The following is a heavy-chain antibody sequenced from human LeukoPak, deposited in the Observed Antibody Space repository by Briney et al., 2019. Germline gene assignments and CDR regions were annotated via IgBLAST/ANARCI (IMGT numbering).Heavy chain of an antibody. V-gene: IGHV5-51*01. CDR3: ARQGTYYASGDY. J-gene: IGHJ4*02. D-gene: IGHD3-10*01. Sequence: GESLKISCQGSGYSFTTYWIAWVRQMPGKGLEWMGIIYPGDSDIRYNPSFQGQVTISADKSISTAYLQWSSLKASDTAMYYCARQGTYYASGDYWGQGTLVTVSS. CDR1: GYSFTTYW. CDR2: IYPGDSDI.